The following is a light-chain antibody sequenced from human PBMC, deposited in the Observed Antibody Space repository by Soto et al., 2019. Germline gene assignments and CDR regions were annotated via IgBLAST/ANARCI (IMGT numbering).Light chain of an antibody. V-gene: IGLV2-11*01. CDR3: CSYAGTYTYV. J-gene: IGLJ1*01. Sequence: QSALTQPRSVSGSPGQSVATSCTGTSSDIGGYNYVSWFQQHPGKAPKLTIYDVSKWPSGVPDRFSGSKSGNTASLTISGLQAEDEADYYCCSYAGTYTYVFGTGTKVTV. CDR2: DVS. CDR1: SSDIGGYNY.